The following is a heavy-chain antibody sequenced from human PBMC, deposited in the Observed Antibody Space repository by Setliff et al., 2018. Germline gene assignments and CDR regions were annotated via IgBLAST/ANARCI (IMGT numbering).Heavy chain of an antibody. CDR1: GGSISGSHYS. D-gene: IGHD3-16*01. J-gene: IGHJ4*02. Sequence: SETLSLTCSVSGGSISGSHYSWVWMRQPPGKRLEWIGSTYYNGTTYYNPSLKSRVTISVDTSKNQFSLRLSSVTAADTAVYFCARDYGPNDYWGQGSLVTVSS. CDR2: TYYNGTT. CDR3: ARDYGPNDY. V-gene: IGHV4-39*07.